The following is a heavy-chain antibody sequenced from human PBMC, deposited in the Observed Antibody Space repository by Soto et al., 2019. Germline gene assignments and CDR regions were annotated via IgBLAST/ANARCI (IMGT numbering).Heavy chain of an antibody. CDR2: MNPNSGNT. Sequence: QVQLVQSGAEVKKPGASVKVSCKASGYTFTSYDINWVRQATGQGLEWMGWMNPNSGNTGYAQKFQGRVTMTRNTAISTAYMELSSLRSEDTAVYYCARENSYGSRTGKWYYYSGMDVWGQGTTVTVSS. CDR1: GYTFTSYD. D-gene: IGHD5-18*01. CDR3: ARENSYGSRTGKWYYYSGMDV. J-gene: IGHJ6*02. V-gene: IGHV1-8*01.